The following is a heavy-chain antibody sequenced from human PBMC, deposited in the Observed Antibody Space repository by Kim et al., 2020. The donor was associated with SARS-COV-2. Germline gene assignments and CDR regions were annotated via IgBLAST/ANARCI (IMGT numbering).Heavy chain of an antibody. J-gene: IGHJ4*02. CDR1: GFTFSSYA. V-gene: IGHV3-30*04. CDR3: ASTEPEIALAVAS. D-gene: IGHD6-19*01. CDR2: ISYDGSNK. Sequence: GGSLRLSCAASGFTFSSYAMHWVRQAPGKGLEWVAVISYDGSNKYYADSVKGRFTISRDNSKNTLYLQMNSLRAEDTAVYYCASTEPEIALAVASWGQGTLVTVSS.